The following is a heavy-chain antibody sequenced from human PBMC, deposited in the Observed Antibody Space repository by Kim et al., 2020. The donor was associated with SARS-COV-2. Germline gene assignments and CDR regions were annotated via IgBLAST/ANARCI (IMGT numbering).Heavy chain of an antibody. Sequence: YESHWKGRFTISRDNSKNTLYLQMNSLRAEDTAVYYCAKVIVYYYGMDVWGQGTTVTVSS. J-gene: IGHJ6*02. D-gene: IGHD2-21*01. CDR3: AKVIVYYYGMDV. V-gene: IGHV3-23*01.